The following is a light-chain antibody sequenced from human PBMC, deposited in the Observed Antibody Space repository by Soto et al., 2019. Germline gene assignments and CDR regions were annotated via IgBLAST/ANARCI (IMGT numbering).Light chain of an antibody. CDR3: SSYTSNITRV. Sequence: QSVLTQPASVSGSPGQSITISCTGTSDDIGGYDYVSWYQQHPGKAPKLMIYEVSNRPSGISNRFSGSKSGNTASLTISGLQAEDEADYYCSSYTSNITRVFGTVTKLTVL. V-gene: IGLV2-14*01. CDR1: SDDIGGYDY. J-gene: IGLJ1*01. CDR2: EVS.